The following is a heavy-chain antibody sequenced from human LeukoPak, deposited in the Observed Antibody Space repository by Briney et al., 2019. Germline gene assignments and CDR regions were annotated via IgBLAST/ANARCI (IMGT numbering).Heavy chain of an antibody. CDR2: IIHDGSVK. J-gene: IGHJ4*02. Sequence: PGGSLRLSCVVSGFTLSRLWMSWVREAPGKGLEWVANIIHDGSVKKYADSVKGRFTISRDNTKNSQFLQMSSLRAEDTAVYFCARIRGDGSTFDYWGQGTLVTVSS. CDR3: ARIRGDGSTFDY. CDR1: GFTLSRLW. V-gene: IGHV3-7*02. D-gene: IGHD5-24*01.